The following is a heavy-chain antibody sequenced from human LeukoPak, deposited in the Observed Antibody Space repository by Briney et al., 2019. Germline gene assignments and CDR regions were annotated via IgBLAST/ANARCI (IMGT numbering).Heavy chain of an antibody. CDR3: ARFPSSLAAAGYYFDY. CDR2: IIPIFGTA. V-gene: IGHV1-69*01. D-gene: IGHD6-13*01. J-gene: IGHJ4*02. CDR1: GGTFSSYA. Sequence: ASVTVSCKASGGTFSSYAISWVRQAPGQGLGWMGGIIPIFGTANYAQKFQGRVTITADESTSTAYMELSSLRSEDTAVYYCARFPSSLAAAGYYFDYWGQGTLVTVSS.